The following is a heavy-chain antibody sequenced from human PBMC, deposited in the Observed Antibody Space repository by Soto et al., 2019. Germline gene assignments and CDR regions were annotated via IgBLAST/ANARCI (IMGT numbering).Heavy chain of an antibody. V-gene: IGHV3-74*01. CDR3: VKVLARGVGVPRFYFDS. CDR2: INADGTST. J-gene: IGHJ4*02. D-gene: IGHD5-12*01. Sequence: DVQLVESGGGLVQPGGSLRLSCAASGFTFSNSWMHWVRQVSGKGLEWVSRINADGTSTSDADSVKGRFTISRDNAKNTLYLHINSLRAEDTAVYYCVKVLARGVGVPRFYFDSWGQGALVTVSS. CDR1: GFTFSNSW.